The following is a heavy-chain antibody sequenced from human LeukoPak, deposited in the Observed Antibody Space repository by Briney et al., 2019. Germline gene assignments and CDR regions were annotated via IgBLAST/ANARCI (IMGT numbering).Heavy chain of an antibody. D-gene: IGHD2-2*01. V-gene: IGHV3-23*01. J-gene: IGHJ6*02. CDR3: AKDQLKIVVVPAAMIHYYGMDV. CDR2: ISGSGGST. CDR1: GFTFSSYA. Sequence: GRSLRLSCAASGFTFSSYATSWVRQAPGKGLEWVSAISGSGGSTYYADSMKGRFTISRDNSKNTLYLQMNSLRAEDTAVYYCAKDQLKIVVVPAAMIHYYGMDVWGQGTTVTVSS.